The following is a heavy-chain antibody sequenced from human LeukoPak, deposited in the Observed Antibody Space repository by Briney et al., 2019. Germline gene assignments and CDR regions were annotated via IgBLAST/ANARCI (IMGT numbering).Heavy chain of an antibody. CDR2: IRDSGSST. V-gene: IGHV3-23*01. D-gene: IGHD1-26*01. CDR3: AKCGPQDIGSSDFAY. J-gene: IGHJ4*02. CDR1: GFTFSSYA. Sequence: PGGSLRLSCAASGFTFSSYAMSWVRQAPGKGLEWVSAIRDSGSSTHYADSVKGRFTTSRDNSKNTLFLQMNSLRAEDTAVYYCAKCGPQDIGSSDFAYWAREPWSPSPQ.